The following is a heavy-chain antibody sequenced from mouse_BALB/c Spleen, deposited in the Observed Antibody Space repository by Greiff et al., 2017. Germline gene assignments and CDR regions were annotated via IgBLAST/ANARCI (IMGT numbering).Heavy chain of an antibody. CDR2: IYPGSGST. J-gene: IGHJ2*01. D-gene: IGHD2-10*02. CDR3: ARGEYGNYA. CDR1: GYTFTSYW. V-gene: IGHV1S22*01. Sequence: LQQPGSELVRPGASVKLSCKASGYTFTSYWMHWVKQRPGQGLEWIGNIYPGSGSTNYDEKFKSKATLTVDTSSSTAYMQLSSLTSVDSAVCFCARGEYGNYAWGQGTTLTVSS.